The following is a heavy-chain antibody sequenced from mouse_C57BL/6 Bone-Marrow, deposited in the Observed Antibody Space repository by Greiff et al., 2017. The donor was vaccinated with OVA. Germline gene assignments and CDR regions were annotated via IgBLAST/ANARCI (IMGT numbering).Heavy chain of an antibody. CDR2: INPNNGGT. CDR1: GYTFTDYN. Sequence: VQLQQSGPELVKPGASVKIPCKASGYTFTDYNMDWVKQSHGKSLEWIGDINPNNGGTIYNQKFKGKATLTVDKSSSTAYMELRSLTSEDTAVYYCARVYDGYYVRAMDYWGQGTSVTVSS. D-gene: IGHD2-3*01. V-gene: IGHV1-18*01. J-gene: IGHJ4*01. CDR3: ARVYDGYYVRAMDY.